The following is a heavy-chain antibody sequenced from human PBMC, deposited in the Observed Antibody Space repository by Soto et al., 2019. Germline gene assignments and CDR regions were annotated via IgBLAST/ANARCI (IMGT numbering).Heavy chain of an antibody. D-gene: IGHD3-10*01. CDR1: GGSISSYY. CDR2: IYYSGST. J-gene: IGHJ4*02. CDR3: ARGMVDFDY. V-gene: IGHV4-59*01. Sequence: SETLSLTGTVSGGSISSYYWSWIRQPPGKGLEWIGYIYYSGSTNYSPSLKSRVTISVDTSKNQFSLKLSSVTAADTAVYYCARGMVDFDYWGQGTLVTVSS.